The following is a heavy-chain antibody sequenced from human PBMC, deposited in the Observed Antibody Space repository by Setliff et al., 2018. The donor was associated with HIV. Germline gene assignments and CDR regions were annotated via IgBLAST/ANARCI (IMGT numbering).Heavy chain of an antibody. CDR3: ARVSGLSGELLYFDY. J-gene: IGHJ4*02. CDR1: GYTFTTYA. Sequence: ASVKVSCKASGYTFTTYAMMWVRQAPGQSPEWMGWINAGNGHTKYSQKFQGRVSITRDTSASTAYMELSSLRSEDTAVYYCARVSGLSGELLYFDYWGLGTLVTV. V-gene: IGHV1-3*01. D-gene: IGHD1-26*01. CDR2: INAGNGHT.